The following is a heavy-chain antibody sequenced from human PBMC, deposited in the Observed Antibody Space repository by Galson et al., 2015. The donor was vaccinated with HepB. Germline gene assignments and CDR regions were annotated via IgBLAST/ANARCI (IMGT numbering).Heavy chain of an antibody. D-gene: IGHD3-3*01. V-gene: IGHV3-30-3*01. Sequence: SLRLSCAASGFTFSSYAVHWVRQAPGKGLEWVAVISYDGSNKYYADSVKGRFTISRDNSKNTLYLQMNSLRAEDTAVYYCARAYYDFWSGYYPNYYYGMDVWGQGTTVTVSS. CDR1: GFTFSSYA. J-gene: IGHJ6*02. CDR2: ISYDGSNK. CDR3: ARAYYDFWSGYYPNYYYGMDV.